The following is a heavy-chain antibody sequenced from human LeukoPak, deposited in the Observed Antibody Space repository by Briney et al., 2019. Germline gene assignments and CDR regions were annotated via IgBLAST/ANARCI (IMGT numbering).Heavy chain of an antibody. V-gene: IGHV1-2*06. D-gene: IGHD3-9*01. J-gene: IGHJ4*02. CDR1: GYTFTGYY. Sequence: ASVKVSCKASGYTFTGYYMHWVRQAPGQGLEWMGRINPNSGGTNYAQKFQGRVTMTRDTSISTAYMELSRLRSDDTAVYYCARLTDFDWPYFDYWGQGTLVTVSS. CDR3: ARLTDFDWPYFDY. CDR2: INPNSGGT.